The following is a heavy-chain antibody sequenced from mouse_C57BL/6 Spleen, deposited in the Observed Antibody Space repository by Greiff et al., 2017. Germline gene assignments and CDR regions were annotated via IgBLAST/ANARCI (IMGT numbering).Heavy chain of an antibody. CDR2: INPNNGGT. CDR1: GYTFTDYY. Sequence: EVQLQQSGPELVKPGASVKISCKASGYTFTDYYMNWVKQSPGKSLEWIGDINPNNGGTSYNQKFKGKATLTVDKSSSTAYMELRSLTSEDSAVYYCAREGVITTNYFDDWGQGTTLTVSS. J-gene: IGHJ2*01. CDR3: AREGVITTNYFDD. D-gene: IGHD1-1*01. V-gene: IGHV1-26*01.